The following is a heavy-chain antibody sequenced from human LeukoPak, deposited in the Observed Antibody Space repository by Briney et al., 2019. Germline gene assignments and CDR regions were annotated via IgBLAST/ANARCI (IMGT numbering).Heavy chain of an antibody. J-gene: IGHJ3*02. CDR3: ASSSWRGGAFDI. Sequence: SETLSLTCAVSGGSISSGSYYWSWIRQPAGKGLEWIGRIYTSGSTNYNPSLKSRVTISVDTSKNQFSLKLSSVTAADTAVYYCASSSWRGGAFDIWGQGTMVTVSS. CDR2: IYTSGST. CDR1: GGSISSGSYY. D-gene: IGHD6-13*01. V-gene: IGHV4-61*02.